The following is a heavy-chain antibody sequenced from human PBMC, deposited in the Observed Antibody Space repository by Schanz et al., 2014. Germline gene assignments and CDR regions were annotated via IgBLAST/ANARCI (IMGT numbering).Heavy chain of an antibody. V-gene: IGHV4-59*01. CDR1: GGSISSYY. CDR2: IYYSGDT. D-gene: IGHD2-2*01. J-gene: IGHJ6*03. CDR3: ARQGIGYQHGRYYYYMDV. Sequence: QLQLQESGPGLVKPSETLSLTCTVSGGSISSYYWSWIRQPPGKGLEWIGYIYYSGDTNYNPSLKSRVTISVDTSKNRFSLNLISVTAADTAVYYCARQGIGYQHGRYYYYMDVWGRGTTVTVSS.